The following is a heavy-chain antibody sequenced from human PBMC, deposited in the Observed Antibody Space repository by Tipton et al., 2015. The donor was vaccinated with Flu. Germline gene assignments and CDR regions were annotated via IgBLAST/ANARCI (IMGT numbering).Heavy chain of an antibody. CDR2: IYHSGST. V-gene: IGHV4-4*02. CDR3: AREQLHYYDSSGYYNPLSS. CDR1: GGSISSSNW. J-gene: IGHJ5*02. Sequence: TLSLTCAVSGGSISSSNWWSWVRQPPGKGLEWIGEIYHSGSTNYNPSLKSRVTISVDKSKNQFSLKLSSVTAADTAVYYCAREQLHYYDSSGYYNPLSSWGQGTLVTVSS. D-gene: IGHD3-22*01.